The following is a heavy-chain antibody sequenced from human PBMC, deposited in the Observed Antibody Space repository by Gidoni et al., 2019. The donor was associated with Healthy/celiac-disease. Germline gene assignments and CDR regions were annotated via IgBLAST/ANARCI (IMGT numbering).Heavy chain of an antibody. D-gene: IGHD6-6*01. Sequence: QVQLQESGPGLLKPSETLSLTCTVSGGSISSSYWSWIRQPPGKGLEWFGYIYDSGSTTYNPSLKSRVTISVDTSKNQFSLKLSSGTAADTAGYYCARQGVYSSSPYYYDYYMDVWGKGTTVTVSS. CDR3: ARQGVYSSSPYYYDYYMDV. V-gene: IGHV4-59*08. CDR2: IYDSGST. CDR1: GGSISSSY. J-gene: IGHJ6*03.